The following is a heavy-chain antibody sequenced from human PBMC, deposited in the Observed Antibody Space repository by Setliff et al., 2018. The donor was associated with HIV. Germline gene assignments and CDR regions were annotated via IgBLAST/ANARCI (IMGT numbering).Heavy chain of an antibody. Sequence: PSETLSLTCSVSGGSISSGNYYWGWTRQPAGKGLEWIGHIYTDGTIKYNPSLKSRLTISLDTSKNQFSLQLNSVTAADTAVYYCERGGKSSCYNIEYWGQGTLVTVSS. CDR1: GGSISSGNYY. J-gene: IGHJ4*02. CDR2: IYTDGTI. CDR3: ERGGKSSCYNIEY. V-gene: IGHV4-61*09. D-gene: IGHD2-2*01.